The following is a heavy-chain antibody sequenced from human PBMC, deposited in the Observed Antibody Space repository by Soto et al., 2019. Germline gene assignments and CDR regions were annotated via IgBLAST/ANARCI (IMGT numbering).Heavy chain of an antibody. CDR1: GGSISSYY. V-gene: IGHV4-59*08. Sequence: TVSGGSISSYYWSWIRQPPGKGLEWIGYIYYSGSTNYNPSLKSRVTISVDTSKNQFSLKLSSVTAADTALYYCARRWGTTFDFWGQGTLVTVSS. D-gene: IGHD3-16*01. CDR2: IYYSGST. J-gene: IGHJ4*02. CDR3: ARRWGTTFDF.